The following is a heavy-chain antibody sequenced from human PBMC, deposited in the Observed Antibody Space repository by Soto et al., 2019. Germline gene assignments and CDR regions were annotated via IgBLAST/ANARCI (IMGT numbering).Heavy chain of an antibody. D-gene: IGHD2-15*01. V-gene: IGHV3-23*01. J-gene: IGHJ4*02. Sequence: GGSLRLSCAASGFTFSSYAMSWVRQAPGKGLEWVSAISGSGGSTYYGNSWKGRFTISRDNSKNTLYLQMNSLGAEDTAVYYCAKDRVYCSGGSCYPYYFDYWGQGTLVTVSS. CDR3: AKDRVYCSGGSCYPYYFDY. CDR1: GFTFSSYA. CDR2: ISGSGGST.